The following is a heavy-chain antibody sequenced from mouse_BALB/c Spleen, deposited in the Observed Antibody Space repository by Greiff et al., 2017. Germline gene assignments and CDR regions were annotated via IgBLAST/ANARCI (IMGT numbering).Heavy chain of an antibody. CDR2: IWAGGST. CDR1: GFSLTSYG. CDR3: ARDRDYGNFLAMDY. D-gene: IGHD2-1*01. V-gene: IGHV2-9*02. J-gene: IGHJ4*01. Sequence: VKLMESGPGLVAPSQSLSITCTVSGFSLTSYGVHWVRQPPGKGLEWLGVIWAGGSTNYNSALMSRLSISKDNSKSQVFLKMNSLQTDDTAMYYCARDRDYGNFLAMDYWGQGTSVTVSS.